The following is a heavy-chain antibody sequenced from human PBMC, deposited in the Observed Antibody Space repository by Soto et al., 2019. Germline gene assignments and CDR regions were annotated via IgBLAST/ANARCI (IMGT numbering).Heavy chain of an antibody. D-gene: IGHD6-13*01. CDR2: IYPGDSDT. Sequence: ASVKVSCKGSGYSFTSYLIGWVRQMPGKGLEWMGIIYPGDSDTRYSPSVQGQVTISADKSISTAYLQWSSLKASDTAMYYCARISSSWYSDFDYWGQGTLVTVSS. CDR3: ARISSSWYSDFDY. V-gene: IGHV5-51*01. CDR1: GYSFTSYL. J-gene: IGHJ4*02.